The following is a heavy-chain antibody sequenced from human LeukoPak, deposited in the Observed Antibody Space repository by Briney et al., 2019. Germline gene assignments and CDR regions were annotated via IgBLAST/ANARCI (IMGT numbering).Heavy chain of an antibody. V-gene: IGHV3-23*01. J-gene: IGHJ6*02. Sequence: GGSLRLSCAASGFTFSSYAMSWVHQAPGKGLEWVSAISGSGGSTYYADSVKGRFTISRDNSKNTLYLQMNSLRAEDTAVYYCAKHSTVTTLPYYYYGMDVWGQGTTVTVSS. D-gene: IGHD4-17*01. CDR2: ISGSGGST. CDR1: GFTFSSYA. CDR3: AKHSTVTTLPYYYYGMDV.